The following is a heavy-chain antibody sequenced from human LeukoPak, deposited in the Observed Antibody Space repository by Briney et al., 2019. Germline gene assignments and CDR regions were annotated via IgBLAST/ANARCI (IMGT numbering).Heavy chain of an antibody. V-gene: IGHV3-23*01. Sequence: GGSLRLSCAASGFTFSIYAMNWVRQAPGKGLEWVSGISGSGGGTYYADSVKGRFTISRDNSKNTLYLQMNSLRAEDTAVYYCARQMVYAHDAFDIWGQGTMVTVSS. CDR3: ARQMVYAHDAFDI. CDR2: ISGSGGGT. D-gene: IGHD2-8*01. J-gene: IGHJ3*02. CDR1: GFTFSIYA.